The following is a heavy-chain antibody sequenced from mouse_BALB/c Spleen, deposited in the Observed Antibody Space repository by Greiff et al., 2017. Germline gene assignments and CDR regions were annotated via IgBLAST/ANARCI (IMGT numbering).Heavy chain of an antibody. J-gene: IGHJ2*01. CDR1: GYAFTSYN. V-gene: IGHV1S135*01. CDR3: ARRGGGYYGYYFDY. CDR2: IDPYNGGT. Sequence: VQLKESGPELVKPGASVKVSCKASGYAFTSYNMYWVKQSHGKSLEWIGYIDPYNGGTSYNQKFKGKATLTVDKSSSTAYMHLNSLTSEDSAVYYCARRGGGYYGYYFDYWGQGTTLTVSS. D-gene: IGHD2-3*01.